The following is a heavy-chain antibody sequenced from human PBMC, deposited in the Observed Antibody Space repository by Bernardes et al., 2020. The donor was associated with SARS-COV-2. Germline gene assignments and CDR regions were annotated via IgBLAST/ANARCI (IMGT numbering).Heavy chain of an antibody. CDR3: ARDSWSPDY. V-gene: IGHV4-38-2*02. CDR2: IFRSGQT. J-gene: IGHJ4*02. Sequence: IRQTTGRTLEWSGSIFRSGQTYYKPSLKSRVTISVDMSKNQLSLKSTSVAAADTVVYYCARDSWSPDYWVQGSLVTLSS.